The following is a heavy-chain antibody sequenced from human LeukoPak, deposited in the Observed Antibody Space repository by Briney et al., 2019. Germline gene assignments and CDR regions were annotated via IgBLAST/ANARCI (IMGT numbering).Heavy chain of an antibody. CDR1: GGSISSYY. J-gene: IGHJ3*02. D-gene: IGHD1-26*01. V-gene: IGHV4-59*08. CDR3: ARRVGDSAFDI. CDR2: ISYTGSA. Sequence: SSETLSLTCTVSGGSISSYYWSWIRQPPGKGLEWIGYISYTGSANYNPSLKSRVTISVDTSKNKFSLKLSSVTAADTAVYYCARRVGDSAFDIWGPGTMVTVSS.